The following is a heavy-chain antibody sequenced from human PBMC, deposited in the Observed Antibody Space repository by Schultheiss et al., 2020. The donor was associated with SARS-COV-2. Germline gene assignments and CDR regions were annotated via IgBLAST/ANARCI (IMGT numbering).Heavy chain of an antibody. D-gene: IGHD5-24*01. J-gene: IGHJ4*02. Sequence: GGSLRLSCAASGFTLNAYSMNWVRQAPGKGLEWVSGISGSGDSAYYADSVKGRFTISRDNSKNTLYLQMNSLRAEDTAVYYCARGRDGYNLDYWGQGTLVTVSS. CDR3: ARGRDGYNLDY. CDR1: GFTLNAYS. V-gene: IGHV3-23*01. CDR2: ISGSGDSA.